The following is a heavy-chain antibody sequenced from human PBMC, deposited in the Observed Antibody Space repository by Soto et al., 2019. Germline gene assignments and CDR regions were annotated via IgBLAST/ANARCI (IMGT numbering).Heavy chain of an antibody. J-gene: IGHJ4*01. CDR1: GFTFNTFD. D-gene: IGHD3-9*01. CDR3: VKGDWADY. Sequence: PGGSLRLSCASSGFTFNTFDMTWVRQGPGKGLEWVSYIGADDRAYTGYASSVKGRFTVSRDNSKNMLFLQMNNLRPDDTAVYYCVKGDWADYWGHGALVTVSS. V-gene: IGHV3-23*01. CDR2: IGADDRAYT.